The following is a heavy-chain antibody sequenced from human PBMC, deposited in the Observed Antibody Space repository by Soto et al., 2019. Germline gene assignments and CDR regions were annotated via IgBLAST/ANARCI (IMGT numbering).Heavy chain of an antibody. D-gene: IGHD1-26*01. CDR3: ARDVPYGAGSLAGCDY. Sequence: PSETLSLTCTVSGDSITGSYWSWIRQPPGKTLEWIGYIYHSGTTTYNPSLKSRVSISVDTSKNQFSLRLTSVIAADTAVYYCARDVPYGAGSLAGCDYWGQGILVTVSS. CDR1: GDSITGSY. V-gene: IGHV4-59*01. CDR2: IYHSGTT. J-gene: IGHJ4*02.